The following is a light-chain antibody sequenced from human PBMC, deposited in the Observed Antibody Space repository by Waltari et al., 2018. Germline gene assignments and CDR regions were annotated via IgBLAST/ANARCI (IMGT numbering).Light chain of an antibody. V-gene: IGKV4-1*01. J-gene: IGKJ1*01. CDR1: QCILDSSNKRNY. CDR3: QQYYSSPPAWT. CDR2: WAS. Sequence: DIVMTQSPDSLAVSLGERATIKCKSSQCILDSSNKRNYLGWYQQKPGQAPKLLIYWASTREFGVPDRCGGSGSGTDFTRTINSLQPEDVAVYYCQQYYSSPPAWTFGQGTKVEIK.